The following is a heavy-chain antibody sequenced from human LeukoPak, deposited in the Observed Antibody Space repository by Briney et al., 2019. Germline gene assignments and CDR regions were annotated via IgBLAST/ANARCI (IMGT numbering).Heavy chain of an antibody. CDR1: GYTFTGYY. CDR2: INPNSGGT. Sequence: ASVKVSCKASGYTFTGYYIHWVRQAPGQGLEWMGWINPNSGGTNYAQKFQGRVTMTRDTSISTAYMELSRLRSDDTAVFYCARRGLDQHYYSGMDVWGQGTTVTVSS. D-gene: IGHD2-2*01. CDR3: ARRGLDQHYYSGMDV. J-gene: IGHJ6*02. V-gene: IGHV1-2*02.